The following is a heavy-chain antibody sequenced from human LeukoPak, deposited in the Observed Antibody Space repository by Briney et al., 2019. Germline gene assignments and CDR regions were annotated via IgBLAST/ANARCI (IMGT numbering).Heavy chain of an antibody. D-gene: IGHD2-15*01. Sequence: AASVKVSCKASGYTFTGYYMHGVRQAPGQGLEWMGWINPNSGGTNYAQKFQGRVTMTRDTSISTAYMELSRLRSDDTAVYYCARLVIGYCSGGSCYDGFDYWGQGTLVTVSS. CDR1: GYTFTGYY. CDR3: ARLVIGYCSGGSCYDGFDY. V-gene: IGHV1-2*02. CDR2: INPNSGGT. J-gene: IGHJ4*02.